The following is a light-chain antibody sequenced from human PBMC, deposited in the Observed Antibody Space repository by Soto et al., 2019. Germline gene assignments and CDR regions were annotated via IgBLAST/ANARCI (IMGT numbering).Light chain of an antibody. J-gene: IGLJ3*02. CDR2: LEGSGSY. V-gene: IGLV4-60*03. Sequence: QPVLTQSSSASASLGSSVKLTCTLSSGHSSYIIAWHQQEPGKAPRYLMKLEGSGSYNKGSGVPDRFSGSRSGADRYLTISNLHSEDEADYYCETWDTNTRVFGGGTKLTVL. CDR1: SGHSSYI. CDR3: ETWDTNTRV.